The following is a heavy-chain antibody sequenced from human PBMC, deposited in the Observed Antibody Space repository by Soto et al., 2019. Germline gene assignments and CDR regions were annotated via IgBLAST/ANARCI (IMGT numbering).Heavy chain of an antibody. J-gene: IGHJ4*02. D-gene: IGHD1-1*01. CDR1: GDSMTRNSYF. CDR2: IYYTGSP. V-gene: IGHV4-39*01. Sequence: ETLSLTCSVSGDSMTRNSYFWDWIRQAPGKGLEWIGSIYYTGSPYYNPSLKSRVTISVDTSKNQFSLRLTSVTAEDTAVYYCARSKGETGLDYWGQGTPVTVSS. CDR3: ARSKGETGLDY.